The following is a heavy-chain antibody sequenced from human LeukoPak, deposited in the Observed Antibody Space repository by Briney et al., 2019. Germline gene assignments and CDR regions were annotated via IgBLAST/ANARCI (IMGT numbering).Heavy chain of an antibody. CDR3: AREVGDSSGYSIGAFDI. CDR1: GFTFNTYA. D-gene: IGHD3-22*01. Sequence: GGSLRLSCAASGFTFNTYAMSWVRQAPGKGLEWVSSISSSSSYIYYADSVKGRFTISRDNAKNSLYLQMNSLRAEDTAVYHCAREVGDSSGYSIGAFDIWGQGTMVTVSS. V-gene: IGHV3-21*01. J-gene: IGHJ3*02. CDR2: ISSSSSYI.